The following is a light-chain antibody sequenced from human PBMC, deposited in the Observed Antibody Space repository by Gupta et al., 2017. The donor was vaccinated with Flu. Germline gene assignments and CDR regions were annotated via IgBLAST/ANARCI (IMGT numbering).Light chain of an antibody. V-gene: IGKV1-5*03. CDR1: QSISSW. CDR3: QEYNRYSWT. J-gene: IGKJ1*01. Sequence: PSPLSSSVGDRVTITCRASQSISSWSAWYQHKPGKPPKLLIYMASTLETVVPSRFAGSGSGTEFTLTISSLQPDDFATYYCQEYNRYSWTFGQGTKVEIK. CDR2: MAS.